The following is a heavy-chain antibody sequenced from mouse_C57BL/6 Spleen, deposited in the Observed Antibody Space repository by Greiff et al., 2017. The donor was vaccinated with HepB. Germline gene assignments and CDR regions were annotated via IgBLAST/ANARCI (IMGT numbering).Heavy chain of an antibody. CDR3: TRGRGNYFDY. CDR1: GFNIKDDY. CDR2: IDPENGDT. D-gene: IGHD3-3*01. V-gene: IGHV14-4*01. Sequence: VHVKQSGAELVRPGASVKLSCTASGFNIKDDYMHWVKQRPEQGLEWIGWIDPENGDTEYASKFQGKATITADTSSNTAYLQLSSLTSEDTAVYYCTRGRGNYFDYWGQGTTLTVSS. J-gene: IGHJ2*01.